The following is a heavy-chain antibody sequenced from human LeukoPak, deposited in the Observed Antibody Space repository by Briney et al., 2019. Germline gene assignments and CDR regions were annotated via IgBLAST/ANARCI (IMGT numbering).Heavy chain of an antibody. J-gene: IGHJ5*02. CDR2: IYYSGNT. V-gene: IGHV4-59*01. CDR3: ARTSSSPIWFDP. Sequence: PSETLSLTCTVSGGSISNYYWSWIRQPPGKGLEWIGYIYYSGNTNYNPSLKSRVTISIDTSKNQCSLRLSSVSAADTAVYYCARTSSSPIWFDPWGQGTLVTVSS. D-gene: IGHD6-13*01. CDR1: GGSISNYY.